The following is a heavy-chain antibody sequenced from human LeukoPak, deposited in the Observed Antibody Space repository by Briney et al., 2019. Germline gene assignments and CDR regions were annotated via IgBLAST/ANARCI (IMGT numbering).Heavy chain of an antibody. CDR1: GDSINGGGYY. V-gene: IGHV4-31*03. CDR2: IYYSEST. J-gene: IGHJ4*02. Sequence: PSETLSLTCTVSGDSINGGGYYWSWIRQHPGKGLEWIGYIYYSESTYYNPSLKSRVTISVDTSKNQFSLKVNSVTVADTAVYYCARDNYYGLGSFVYWGQGTLVTVSS. D-gene: IGHD3-10*01. CDR3: ARDNYYGLGSFVY.